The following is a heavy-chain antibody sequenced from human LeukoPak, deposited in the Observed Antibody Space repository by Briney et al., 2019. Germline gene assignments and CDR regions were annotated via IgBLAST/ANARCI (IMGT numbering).Heavy chain of an antibody. CDR2: ISAYNGNT. V-gene: IGHV1-18*01. Sequence: ASVKASCKASGYTFTSYGISWVRQAPGQGLEWMGWISAYNGNTNYAQKLQGRVTMTTDTSTSTAYMELRSLRSDDTAVYYCARVIVVVPAADDAFDIWGQGTMVTVSS. J-gene: IGHJ3*02. CDR1: GYTFTSYG. D-gene: IGHD2-2*01. CDR3: ARVIVVVPAADDAFDI.